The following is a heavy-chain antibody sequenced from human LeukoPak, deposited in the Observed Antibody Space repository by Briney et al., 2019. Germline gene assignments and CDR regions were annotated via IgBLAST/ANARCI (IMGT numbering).Heavy chain of an antibody. J-gene: IGHJ3*02. V-gene: IGHV5-51*01. CDR3: ARRDYDILTGYPNAFDI. Sequence: GESLKISCKGSGYSFTSYWIGWVRQMPGKGLEWMGIIYPGDSDTRYSPSFQGQVTISADKSISTAYLQWSSLKASDTAMYYCARRDYDILTGYPNAFDIWGQGTMVTVSS. D-gene: IGHD3-9*01. CDR1: GYSFTSYW. CDR2: IYPGDSDT.